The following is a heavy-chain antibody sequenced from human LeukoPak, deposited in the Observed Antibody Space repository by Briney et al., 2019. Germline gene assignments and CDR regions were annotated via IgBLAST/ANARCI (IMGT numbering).Heavy chain of an antibody. Sequence: GASVKVSCKASGYTFTGYYMHWVRQAPGQGLEWMGWINPNSGGTNYAQKFQGRVTMTRDMSTSTVYMELSSLRSEDTAVYYCARDPIPNFWSGYYSNWFDPWGQGTLVTVSS. CDR1: GYTFTGYY. J-gene: IGHJ5*02. V-gene: IGHV1-2*02. D-gene: IGHD3-3*01. CDR3: ARDPIPNFWSGYYSNWFDP. CDR2: INPNSGGT.